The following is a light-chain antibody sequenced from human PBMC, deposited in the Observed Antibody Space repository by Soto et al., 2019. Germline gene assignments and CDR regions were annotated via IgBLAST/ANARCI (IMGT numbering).Light chain of an antibody. CDR2: EVS. CDR1: SSDIGGYNY. CDR3: SSYTSSSTLV. J-gene: IGLJ2*01. Sequence: QSVLTQPASVSGSPGQSITISCTGTSSDIGGYNYVSWYQHHPGRAPKLMIYEVSNRPSGISSRFSGSKSGNTASLTISGLQAEDEAAYYCSSYTSSSTLVFGGGTKVTVL. V-gene: IGLV2-14*01.